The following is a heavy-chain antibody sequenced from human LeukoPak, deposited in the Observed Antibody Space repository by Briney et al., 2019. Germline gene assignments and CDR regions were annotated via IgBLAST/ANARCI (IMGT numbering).Heavy chain of an antibody. CDR1: GFTFSSYA. CDR3: ARGRIAAAGSFDY. D-gene: IGHD6-13*01. Sequence: GGSLRLSCAASGFTFSSYAMSWVRQAPGKGLEWVSYISSSSSAIYYADSVKGRFTISRDNAKNSLYLQMNSLRDEDTAVYYCARGRIAAAGSFDYWGQGTLVTVSS. CDR2: ISSSSSAI. V-gene: IGHV3-48*02. J-gene: IGHJ4*02.